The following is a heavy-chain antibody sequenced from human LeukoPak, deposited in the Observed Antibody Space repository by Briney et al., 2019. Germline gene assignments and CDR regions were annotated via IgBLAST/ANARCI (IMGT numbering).Heavy chain of an antibody. Sequence: SETLSLTCTVSGVSITTYYWSWIRQPPGKGLEWIGYIFQSGTTKYNPSLKSRVTILSDVSKNQFSLNLTSVTAADTAVYYCARDSWGRFDYWGQGTLVAVSS. J-gene: IGHJ4*02. V-gene: IGHV4-59*01. D-gene: IGHD7-27*01. CDR2: IFQSGTT. CDR3: ARDSWGRFDY. CDR1: GVSITTYY.